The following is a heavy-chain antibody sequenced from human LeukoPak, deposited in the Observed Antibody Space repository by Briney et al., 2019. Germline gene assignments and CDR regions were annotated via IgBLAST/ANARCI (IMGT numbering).Heavy chain of an antibody. D-gene: IGHD3-22*01. CDR2: IYPGDSDT. V-gene: IGHV5-51*01. Sequence: GESLKISCKGSGYSFSRYWIGWVRQMPGKGLEWMGIIYPGDSDTRYSPSFQGQVTISADKSISTAYLQWSSLKASDTAMYYCARLPHYYDSSGYYYYGMDVWGQGTTVTVSS. J-gene: IGHJ6*02. CDR1: GYSFSRYW. CDR3: ARLPHYYDSSGYYYYGMDV.